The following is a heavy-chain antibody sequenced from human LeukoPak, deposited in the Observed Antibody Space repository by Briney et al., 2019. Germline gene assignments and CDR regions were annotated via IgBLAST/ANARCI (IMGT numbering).Heavy chain of an antibody. CDR3: AKDIKLPHCSSTSCYAFDI. V-gene: IGHV3-33*06. D-gene: IGHD2-2*01. CDR1: GLTFSNYG. CDR2: IWYDGSNK. J-gene: IGHJ3*02. Sequence: PGGSLRLSCAASGLTFSNYGMHWVRQAPGKGLEWVAVIWYDGSNKYYADSVKGRFTISRDNSKNTLYLQMNSLRAEDTAVYYCAKDIKLPHCSSTSCYAFDIWGQGTMVTVSS.